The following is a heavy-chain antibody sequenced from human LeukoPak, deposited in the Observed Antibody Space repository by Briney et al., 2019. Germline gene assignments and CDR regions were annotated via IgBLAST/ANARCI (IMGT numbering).Heavy chain of an antibody. Sequence: TGGSLRLSCAASGFTFSSYWMSWVRQAPGKGLEWVANIKQDGSEKFYVDSVKGRFTVSRDNANNSLYLQMNSLRVEDTAVYYCAREGDAFDIWGQGTMVTVSS. J-gene: IGHJ3*02. CDR2: IKQDGSEK. CDR3: AREGDAFDI. CDR1: GFTFSSYW. V-gene: IGHV3-7*01.